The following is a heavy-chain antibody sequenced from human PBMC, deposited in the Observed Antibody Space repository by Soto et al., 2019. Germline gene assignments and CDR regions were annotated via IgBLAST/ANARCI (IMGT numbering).Heavy chain of an antibody. CDR1: GFSLSSTRVA. V-gene: IGHV2-5*02. CDR3: AHSVVAGLGYYFDY. Sequence: QITLKESGHTLVKPTQTLTLTCTFSGFSLSSTRVAVGWIRQPPGKALEWLALIYWDDDKRYSPFLKSRLTITTDTSKNPVVLTMTNMDPVDTATYYCAHSVVAGLGYYFDYWGQGTLVTVSS. CDR2: IYWDDDK. J-gene: IGHJ4*02. D-gene: IGHD6-19*01.